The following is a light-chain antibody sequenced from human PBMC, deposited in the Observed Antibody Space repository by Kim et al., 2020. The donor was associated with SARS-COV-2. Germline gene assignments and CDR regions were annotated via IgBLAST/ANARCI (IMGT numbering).Light chain of an antibody. CDR3: LQRYTSTYT. V-gene: IGKV1-17*03. Sequence: DIQMTQSPSAMSASVGDRVTITCRASQDVGNYLAWFQQKPGKVPKRLISAASTLQSGVPSRFTGSGSGTEFTLTISSLQPEDFATYYCLQRYTSTYTFGQGTKLEI. CDR1: QDVGNY. CDR2: AAS. J-gene: IGKJ2*01.